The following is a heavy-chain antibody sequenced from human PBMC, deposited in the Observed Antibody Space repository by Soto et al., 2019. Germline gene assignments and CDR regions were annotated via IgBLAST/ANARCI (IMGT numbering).Heavy chain of an antibody. Sequence: PGGSLRLSCTASGFAFSSYAMNWVRQAPGKGLEWVSGIVDTGGRTFYADSVKGRFTISRDNAKNTLYLEMNTLRAVDTGIYYCAPAPVASSYYNTDAGAQGTTVTVS. V-gene: IGHV3-23*01. J-gene: IGHJ6*02. D-gene: IGHD2-2*01. CDR3: APAPVASSYYNTDA. CDR2: IVDTGGRT. CDR1: GFAFSSYA.